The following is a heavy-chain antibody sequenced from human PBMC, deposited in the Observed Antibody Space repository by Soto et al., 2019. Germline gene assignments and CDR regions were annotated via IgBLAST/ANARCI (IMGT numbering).Heavy chain of an antibody. J-gene: IGHJ6*02. CDR1: GASVSNSNW. CDR3: AASLNNYYFGMDV. V-gene: IGHV4-4*02. CDR2: FFHSGSN. Sequence: PSETLSLTCAVSGASVSNSNWWNWVRQPPGKGLEWIGEFFHSGSNNDNPSLKGRITMSVDKSKNQLSLTLTSVTAADSAVYYCAASLNNYYFGMDVWGQGFTVTSP.